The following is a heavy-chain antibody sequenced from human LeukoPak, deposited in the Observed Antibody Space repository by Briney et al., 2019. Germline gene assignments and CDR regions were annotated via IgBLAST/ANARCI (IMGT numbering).Heavy chain of an antibody. CDR1: GYTFTSYD. V-gene: IGHV1-8*01. CDR2: MNPNSGNT. J-gene: IGHJ6*02. CDR3: ARPESVAGTWNYYYGMDV. Sequence: ASVRVSCKSSGYTFTSYDINWVRQATGQGLEWMGWMNPNSGNTGYAQKFQGRVTMTRNTSISTAYMELSSLRSEDTAVYYCARPESVAGTWNYYYGMDVWGQGTTVTVSS. D-gene: IGHD6-19*01.